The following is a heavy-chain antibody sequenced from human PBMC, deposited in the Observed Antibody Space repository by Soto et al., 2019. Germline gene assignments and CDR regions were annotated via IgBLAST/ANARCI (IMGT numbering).Heavy chain of an antibody. CDR1: GFTFSDYY. CDR2: ISSSGSTI. V-gene: IGHV3-11*01. J-gene: IGHJ6*02. D-gene: IGHD5-12*01. Sequence: PGRSLRLSCVGSGFTFSDYYMSWIRQAPGKGLEWVSYISSSGSTIYYADSVKGRFTISRDNAKKSLWLQMKSLRAAHTAVSYRARFPAPSAGGGEGWVDIEATMDAGYYYDYYGLDVWGQGTTVTV. CDR3: ARFPAPSAGGGEGWVDIEATMDAGYYYDYYGLDV.